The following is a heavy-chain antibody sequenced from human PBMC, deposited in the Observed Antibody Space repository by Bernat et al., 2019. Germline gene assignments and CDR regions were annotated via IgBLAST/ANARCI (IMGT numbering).Heavy chain of an antibody. J-gene: IGHJ4*02. V-gene: IGHV3-15*07. Sequence: EVQLVESGGGLIKPGGSLRLSCATSGFTFSNAWMNWVRQAPGKGLEWVCRLKSKAVGGTTDYAGPVKGRFIISRDDSKKMVYLEMDSLKAEDTAVYYCATGGGQFGLDYWGQGALVTVSS. D-gene: IGHD3-16*01. CDR1: GFTFSNAW. CDR2: LKSKAVGGTT. CDR3: ATGGGQFGLDY.